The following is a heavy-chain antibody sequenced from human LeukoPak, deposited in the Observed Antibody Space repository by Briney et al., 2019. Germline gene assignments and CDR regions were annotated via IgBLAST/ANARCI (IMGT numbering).Heavy chain of an antibody. V-gene: IGHV3-30*02. Sequence: GGSLRLSXAASGFTFSSYGMHWVRQAPGKGLEWVAFIRFDGRNIYYADSVKGRFTISRDNSKNTLYLQMNSLRAEDTAVYYCAKAVGYSSSYLGYWGQGTLVTVSS. D-gene: IGHD6-13*01. CDR3: AKAVGYSSSYLGY. CDR2: IRFDGRNI. CDR1: GFTFSSYG. J-gene: IGHJ4*02.